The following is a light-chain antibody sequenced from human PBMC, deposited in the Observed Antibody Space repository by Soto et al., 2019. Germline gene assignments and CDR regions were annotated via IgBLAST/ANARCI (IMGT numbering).Light chain of an antibody. V-gene: IGKV3-20*01. CDR3: QQYGSSPLT. Sequence: EIVLTQSPGTLSLSPGERATLSCRASQSVTSSYLAWYQQKPGQAPRLLIYVASSRATGIPDRFSGSGSGTDFTLTISRLEPGDFAVYYCQQYGSSPLTFGGGTKVEIK. J-gene: IGKJ4*01. CDR2: VAS. CDR1: QSVTSSY.